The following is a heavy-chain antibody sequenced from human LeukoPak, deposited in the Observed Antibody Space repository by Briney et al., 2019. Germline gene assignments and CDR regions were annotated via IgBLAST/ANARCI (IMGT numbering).Heavy chain of an antibody. J-gene: IGHJ5*01. CDR1: GGSINNYY. Sequence: SETLSLTCTVSGGSINNYYWNWIRQAPGKGPEWIGHIYSSGNTMYNPSLKDRLIFSIDRSKNQFSLKLTSLSAADTAVYYCARDPRLNSNNWFDTWGQGILVTVSS. CDR2: IYSSGNT. V-gene: IGHV4-59*01. D-gene: IGHD5-18*01. CDR3: ARDPRLNSNNWFDT.